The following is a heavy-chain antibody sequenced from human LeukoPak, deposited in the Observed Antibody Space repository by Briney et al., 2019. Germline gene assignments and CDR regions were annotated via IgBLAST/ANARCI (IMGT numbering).Heavy chain of an antibody. CDR3: ARDLGILRYFDADAFDI. CDR1: GGSISSTSYH. Sequence: SETLSLTCTVSGGSISSTSYHWGWIRQPPGKGLEWIGSIYYSGSTYYNPSLKSRITISVDTSKNQFSLKLSSVTAADTAVYYCARDLGILRYFDADAFDIWGQGTMVTVSS. J-gene: IGHJ3*02. V-gene: IGHV4-39*07. D-gene: IGHD3-9*01. CDR2: IYYSGST.